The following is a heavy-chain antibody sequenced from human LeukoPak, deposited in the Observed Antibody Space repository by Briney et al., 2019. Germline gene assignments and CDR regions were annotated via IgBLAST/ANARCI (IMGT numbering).Heavy chain of an antibody. D-gene: IGHD3-16*02. CDR3: ARERWGTYRFQPYYFDY. CDR2: IYTSGST. J-gene: IGHJ4*02. V-gene: IGHV4-4*07. CDR1: GGSISSYY. Sequence: SETLSLTCTVSGGSISSYYWSWIRQPAGKGLEWIGCIYTSGSTNYNPSLKSRVTMSVDTSKNQFSLKLSSVTAADTAVYYCARERWGTYRFQPYYFDYWGQGTLVTVSS.